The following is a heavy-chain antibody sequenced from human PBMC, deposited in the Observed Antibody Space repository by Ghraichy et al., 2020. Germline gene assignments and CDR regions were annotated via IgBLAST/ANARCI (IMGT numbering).Heavy chain of an antibody. CDR2: INHSGST. D-gene: IGHD2-15*01. J-gene: IGHJ6*03. CDR3: VRCLRNCSGGSCYSVPYYMDV. V-gene: IGHV4-34*01. CDR1: GGSFSGYY. Sequence: SETLSLTCAVYGGSFSGYYWSWIRQPPGKGLEWIGEINHSGSTNYNPSLKSRVTISVDTSKNQFSLKLSSVTAADTAVYYCVRCLRNCSGGSCYSVPYYMDVWGKGTTVTVSS.